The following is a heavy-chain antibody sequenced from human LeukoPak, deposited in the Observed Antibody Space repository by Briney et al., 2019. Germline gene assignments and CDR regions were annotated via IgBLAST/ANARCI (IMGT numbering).Heavy chain of an antibody. J-gene: IGHJ3*02. CDR2: ISAYNGNT. Sequence: ASVKASCKASGYTFTSYGISWVRQAPGQGLEWMGWISAYNGNTNYAQKLQGRVTMTTDTSTSTVYMELSSLRSEDTAVYYCATILGYENAFDIWGQGTMVTVSS. CDR1: GYTFTSYG. D-gene: IGHD1-1*01. CDR3: ATILGYENAFDI. V-gene: IGHV1-18*01.